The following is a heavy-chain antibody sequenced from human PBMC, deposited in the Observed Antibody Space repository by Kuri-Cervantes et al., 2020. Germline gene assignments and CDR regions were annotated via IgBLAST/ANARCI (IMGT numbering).Heavy chain of an antibody. V-gene: IGHV3-23*01. Sequence: GESLKISCAASRFTFSNYAMFWVRQAPGKGLEWVSAISDSGVTTYYADSVKGRFTISRDDSKNTLYLQMNSLRAEDTAVYYCVKDTLYSGTYRHNFDYWGQGTLVTVSS. CDR2: ISDSGVTT. CDR1: RFTFSNYA. J-gene: IGHJ4*02. CDR3: VKDTLYSGTYRHNFDY. D-gene: IGHD1-26*01.